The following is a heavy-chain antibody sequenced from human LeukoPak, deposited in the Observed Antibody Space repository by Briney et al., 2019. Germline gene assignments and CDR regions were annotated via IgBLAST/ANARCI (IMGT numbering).Heavy chain of an antibody. CDR2: VNADGTIT. J-gene: IGHJ4*02. CDR1: GFTFSRHW. D-gene: IGHD4/OR15-4a*01. Sequence: GGSLRLSCAASGFTFSRHWMHWVRQAPGKGLVWVSRVNADGTITSYADSVKGRFTISRDNVKNTLYLQMNSLRAEDTAVYYCANSSTYGASVLDYWGQGTLVTVSS. CDR3: ANSSTYGASVLDY. V-gene: IGHV3-74*01.